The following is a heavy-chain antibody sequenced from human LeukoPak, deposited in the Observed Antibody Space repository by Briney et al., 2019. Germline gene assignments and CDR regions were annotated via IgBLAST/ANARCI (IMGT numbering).Heavy chain of an antibody. CDR1: GYSFTSYW. CDR3: ARGGPDYYDSSGYYTY. D-gene: IGHD3-22*01. J-gene: IGHJ4*02. CDR2: IYPGDSDT. V-gene: IGHV5-51*01. Sequence: GESLKISCKGSGYSFTSYWIGWVRQTPGKGLEWMGIIYPGDSDTRYSPSFQGQVTISADKSISTAYLQWSSLKASDTAMYYCARGGPDYYDSSGYYTYWGQGTLVTVSS.